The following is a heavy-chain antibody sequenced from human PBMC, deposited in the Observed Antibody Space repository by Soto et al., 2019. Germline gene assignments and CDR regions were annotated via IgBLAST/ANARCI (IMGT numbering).Heavy chain of an antibody. CDR2: ISRTRDYI. Sequence: VGSLRLSCAASGFTFTAYTMYWVRQPPGKGLEWVASISRTRDYIYYADSVKGRFTISRDNADNSLYLQMNTLRAEDTAVYYCLRPFIVGGSTLGYWGQGALVTVSS. CDR1: GFTFTAYT. D-gene: IGHD1-26*01. J-gene: IGHJ4*02. CDR3: LRPFIVGGSTLGY. V-gene: IGHV3-21*06.